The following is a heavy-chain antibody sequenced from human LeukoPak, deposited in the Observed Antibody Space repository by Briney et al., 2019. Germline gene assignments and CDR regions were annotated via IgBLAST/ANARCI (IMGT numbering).Heavy chain of an antibody. CDR2: IKSKTDGGTT. CDR3: ARDFISLRPVTENS. V-gene: IGHV3-15*01. D-gene: IGHD4-17*01. J-gene: IGHJ4*02. CDR1: GFTFSNAW. Sequence: GGSLRLSCAASGFTFSNAWMSWVRQAPGKGLEWVGRIKSKTDGGTTDYAAPVKGRFTISRDDSKNTLYLQMNSLRAEDTAVYYCARDFISLRPVTENSWGQGTLVTVSS.